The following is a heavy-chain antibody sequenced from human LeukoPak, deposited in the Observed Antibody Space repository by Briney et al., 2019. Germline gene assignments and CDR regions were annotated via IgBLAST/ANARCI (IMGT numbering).Heavy chain of an antibody. CDR1: GFTFSSYA. J-gene: IGHJ5*02. CDR3: AKNYDSSGYYPNWFDP. Sequence: PGGSLRLSCAASGFTFSSYAMSWVRQAPGKGLEWVSAISGSGGSTYYADSVKGRFTISRDNSKNTLYLQMNSLRAEDTAVHYCAKNYDSSGYYPNWFDPWGQGTLVTVSS. CDR2: ISGSGGST. V-gene: IGHV3-23*01. D-gene: IGHD3-22*01.